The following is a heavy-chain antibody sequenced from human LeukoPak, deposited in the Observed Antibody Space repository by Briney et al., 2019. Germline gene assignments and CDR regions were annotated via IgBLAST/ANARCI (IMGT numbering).Heavy chain of an antibody. V-gene: IGHV4-59*08. J-gene: IGHJ4*02. CDR2: FYYSGST. CDR1: GGSISSYY. D-gene: IGHD3-22*01. CDR3: ASHADYYDSSGSLIFDY. Sequence: SETLSLACTVSGGSISSYYWSWIRQPPGKGLEWIGYFYYSGSTNYNPSLKSRVTISVETSKNQSSLKLSSVTAADTAVYYCASHADYYDSSGSLIFDYWGQGTLVTVSS.